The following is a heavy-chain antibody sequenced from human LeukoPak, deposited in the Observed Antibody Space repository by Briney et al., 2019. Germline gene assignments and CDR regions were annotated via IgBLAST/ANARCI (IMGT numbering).Heavy chain of an antibody. CDR1: GYTFTSYA. V-gene: IGHV7-4-1*02. CDR3: ATAYFGDKKKVYYYYYYMDV. Sequence: ASVKVSCKASGYTFTSYAMNWVRQAPGQGLEWMGWINTNTGNPTYAQGFTGRFVFSLDTSVSTAYLQISSLKAEDTAVYYCATAYFGDKKKVYYYYYYMDVWGKGTTVTVSS. CDR2: INTNTGNP. J-gene: IGHJ6*03. D-gene: IGHD3-3*01.